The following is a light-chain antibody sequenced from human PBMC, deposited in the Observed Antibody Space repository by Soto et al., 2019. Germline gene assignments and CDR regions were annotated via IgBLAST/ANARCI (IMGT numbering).Light chain of an antibody. J-gene: IGKJ1*01. CDR1: QTISSW. V-gene: IGKV1-5*03. CDR3: QHYNSYPEA. CDR2: KAS. Sequence: DIQMTQSPSTLSGSVGDRVTITCRASQTISSWLAWYQQKPGKAPKLLIYKASTLKSGVPSRFSGSGSGTEFTLTISSLQPDEFATYYCQHYNSYPEAFGQGTKVDI.